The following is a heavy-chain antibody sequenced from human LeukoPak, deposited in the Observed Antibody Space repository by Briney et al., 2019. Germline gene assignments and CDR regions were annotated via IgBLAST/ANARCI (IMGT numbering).Heavy chain of an antibody. V-gene: IGHV1-69*04. CDR3: ARDGDMVRGVY. CDR2: IIPILGIA. J-gene: IGHJ4*02. Sequence: ASVTVSCTASGGTFSSYAISWVRQAPGQGLEWMGRIIPILGIANYAQKFQGRVTITADKSTSTAYMELSSLRSEDTAVYYCARDGDMVRGVYWGQGTLVTVSS. D-gene: IGHD3-10*01. CDR1: GGTFSSYA.